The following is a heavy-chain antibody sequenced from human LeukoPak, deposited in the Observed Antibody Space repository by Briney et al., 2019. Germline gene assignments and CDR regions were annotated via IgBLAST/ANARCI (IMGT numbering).Heavy chain of an antibody. D-gene: IGHD3-10*01. J-gene: IGHJ4*02. CDR3: TARLLWFGEFLY. Sequence: GGSLRLSCAASGFTFSDYYMSWIRQAPGKGLEWVSYISSSGSTIYYADSVKGRFTISRDNAKNSLYLQMNSLGAEDTAVYYCTARLLWFGEFLYWGQGTLVTVSS. V-gene: IGHV3-11*01. CDR2: ISSSGSTI. CDR1: GFTFSDYY.